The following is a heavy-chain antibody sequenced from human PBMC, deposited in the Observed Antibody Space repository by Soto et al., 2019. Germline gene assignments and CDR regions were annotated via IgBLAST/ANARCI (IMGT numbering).Heavy chain of an antibody. V-gene: IGHV3-23*01. CDR3: ARGFRRAAGSDLDS. Sequence: EVQLLESGGDLVQPGGSLRLSCAAPAFMFGNFAMSWVRQAPRKGLEWVSAISGNGGTTHYADSAKGRFTISRDRSKNTMYLQINSLRAEDTAVYYCARGFRRAAGSDLDSWGQGTLVTVSS. CDR1: AFMFGNFA. CDR2: ISGNGGTT. D-gene: IGHD6-13*01. J-gene: IGHJ4*02.